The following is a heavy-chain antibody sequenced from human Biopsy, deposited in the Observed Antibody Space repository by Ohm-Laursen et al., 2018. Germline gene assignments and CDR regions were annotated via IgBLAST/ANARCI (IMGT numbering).Heavy chain of an antibody. Sequence: SLRLSCAATGFTFSSYAMTWFGQAPGKGLEWVSTISGNSDIIYDTDSVKGRFTISRDNSKNTLYLQMNSLRADDTAVYYCALAAAQTVTHFDYWGQGTLVTVSS. CDR3: ALAAAQTVTHFDY. CDR2: ISGNSDII. J-gene: IGHJ4*02. D-gene: IGHD4-17*01. CDR1: GFTFSSYA. V-gene: IGHV3-23*01.